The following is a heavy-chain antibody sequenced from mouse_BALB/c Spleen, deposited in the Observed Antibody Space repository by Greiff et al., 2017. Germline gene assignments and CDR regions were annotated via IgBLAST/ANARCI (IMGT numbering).Heavy chain of an antibody. CDR1: GFAFSSYD. Sequence: EVKLMESGGGLVKPGGSLKLSCAASGFAFSSYDMSWVRQTPEKRLEWVAYISSGGGSTYYPDTVKGRFTISRDNAKNTLYLQMSSLKSEDTAMYYCARHYGSSAWFAYWGQGTLVTVSA. CDR2: ISSGGGST. V-gene: IGHV5-12-1*01. CDR3: ARHYGSSAWFAY. D-gene: IGHD1-1*01. J-gene: IGHJ3*01.